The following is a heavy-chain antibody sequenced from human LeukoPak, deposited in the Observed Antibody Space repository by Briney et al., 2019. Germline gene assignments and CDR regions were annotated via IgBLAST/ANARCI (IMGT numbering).Heavy chain of an antibody. D-gene: IGHD3-9*01. Sequence: PGGSLRLSCAASGFTFGGSWMNWVRQAPGKGLEWVANMNQDGSLIYYLDSVKGRFTISRDNAKNSLSLQMNSLRVEDTAVYYCARAPRADDIFFESWGQGTLVTVSP. CDR3: ARAPRADDIFFES. CDR2: MNQDGSLI. CDR1: GFTFGGSW. J-gene: IGHJ4*02. V-gene: IGHV3-7*01.